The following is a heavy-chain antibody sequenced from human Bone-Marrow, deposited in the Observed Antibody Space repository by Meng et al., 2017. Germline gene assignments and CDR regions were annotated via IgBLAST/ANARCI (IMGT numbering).Heavy chain of an antibody. V-gene: IGHV3-13*01. CDR2: IGTAGDT. D-gene: IGHD6-13*01. J-gene: IGHJ6*02. CDR3: ARGTYSSSWNYYGMDV. CDR1: GFTFSSYD. Sequence: GESLKISCAASGFTFSSYDMHWVRQATGKGLEWVSAIGTAGDTYYPGSVKGRFTISRENAKNSLYLQMNSLRAGDTAVYYCARGTYSSSWNYYGMDVWGQGTTVTVSS.